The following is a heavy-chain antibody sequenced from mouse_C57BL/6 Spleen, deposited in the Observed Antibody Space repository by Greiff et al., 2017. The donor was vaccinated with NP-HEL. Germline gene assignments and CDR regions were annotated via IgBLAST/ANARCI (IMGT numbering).Heavy chain of an antibody. V-gene: IGHV5-4*01. CDR3: ARDGDSTGVARGYFDV. Sequence: VQLKQSGGGLVKPGGSLKLSCAASGFTFSSYAMSWVRQTPEKRLEWVATISDGGSYTYYPDNVKGRFTISRDNAKNNLYLQMSHLKSEDTAMYYCARDGDSTGVARGYFDVWGTGTTVTVSS. D-gene: IGHD1-1*01. J-gene: IGHJ1*03. CDR1: GFTFSSYA. CDR2: ISDGGSYT.